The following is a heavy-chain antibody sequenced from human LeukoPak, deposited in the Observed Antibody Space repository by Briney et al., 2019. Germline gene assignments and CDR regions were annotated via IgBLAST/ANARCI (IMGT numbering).Heavy chain of an antibody. CDR3: ARGVVSAAIGTWFDP. CDR2: IIPIFGTA. J-gene: IGHJ5*02. V-gene: IGHV1-69*06. CDR1: GGTFSSYA. Sequence: SVKVSCKASGGTFSSYAISWVRQAPGQGLEWMGGIIPIFGTANYEHKFQGRVTITADKPTSTAYMELSSLRSEHTAVCYCARGVVSAAIGTWFDPWGQGTLVTVSS. D-gene: IGHD2-2*01.